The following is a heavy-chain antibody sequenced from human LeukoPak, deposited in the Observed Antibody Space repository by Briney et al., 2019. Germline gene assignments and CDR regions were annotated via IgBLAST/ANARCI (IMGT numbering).Heavy chain of an antibody. CDR2: ISAYNGNT. D-gene: IGHD3-22*01. V-gene: IGHV1-18*01. Sequence: ASVKVSCKASGYTFTSYGISWVRQAPGQGLEWMGWISAYNGNTNYAQKLQGRVTMTTDTSTSTAYMELRSLRSDDTAVYYCAADLLVTMRGAYYYGMDVWGQGTTVTVSS. J-gene: IGHJ6*02. CDR3: AADLLVTMRGAYYYGMDV. CDR1: GYTFTSYG.